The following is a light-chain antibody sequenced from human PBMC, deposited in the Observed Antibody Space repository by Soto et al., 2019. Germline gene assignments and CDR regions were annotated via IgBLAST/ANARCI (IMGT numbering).Light chain of an antibody. CDR3: QQYNNWPDT. V-gene: IGKV3-15*01. CDR2: GAS. CDR1: QSVYSS. Sequence: ETVMTQSPAAPSVSPGERATLSSRASQSVYSSLAWYQQKPGQAPRLLIYGASTRATGIPARFSGSGSGTEFTLTISRLQSEDFAVYYCQQYNNWPDTFGQGTRLEIK. J-gene: IGKJ5*01.